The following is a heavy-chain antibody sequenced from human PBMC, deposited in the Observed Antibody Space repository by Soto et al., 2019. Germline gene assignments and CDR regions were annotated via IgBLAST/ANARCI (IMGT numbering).Heavy chain of an antibody. CDR3: ARHIPIDGSGTYYNILWFDP. CDR2: IYNSGST. Sequence: PSETLSLTCTVSGGSISSSSYYWGWIRQPPGKGLEWIGSIYNSGSTYYNPSLKSRVTISVDTSKNQFSLKLSSVTAADTAVYYCARHIPIDGSGTYYNILWFDPWGQGTLVTVSS. V-gene: IGHV4-39*01. J-gene: IGHJ5*02. D-gene: IGHD3-10*01. CDR1: GGSISSSSYY.